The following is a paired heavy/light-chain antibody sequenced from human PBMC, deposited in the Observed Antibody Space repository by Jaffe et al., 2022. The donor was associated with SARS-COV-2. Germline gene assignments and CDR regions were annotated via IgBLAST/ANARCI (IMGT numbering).Light chain of an antibody. CDR3: QQRSNWPSIT. Sequence: EIVLTQSPATLSLSPGERATLSCRASQSFRSYLAWYQQKPGQAPRLLIYDASNRATGIPARFSGSGSGTDFTLTISSLEPEDFAVYYCQQRSNWPSITFGQGTRLEIK. J-gene: IGKJ5*01. CDR1: QSFRSY. V-gene: IGKV3-11*01. CDR2: DAS.
Heavy chain of an antibody. Sequence: QVQLVESGGGVVQPGRSLRLSCAASGFTFSIYGMHWVRQAPGKGLEWVAVIWLDGSNINYADSVKGRFTISRDNSKNTLYLEMNSLRAEDTAVYYCARDLRKGSYFDYWGQGTLVTVSS. J-gene: IGHJ4*02. V-gene: IGHV3-33*01. CDR3: ARDLRKGSYFDY. D-gene: IGHD3-16*01. CDR2: IWLDGSNI. CDR1: GFTFSIYG.